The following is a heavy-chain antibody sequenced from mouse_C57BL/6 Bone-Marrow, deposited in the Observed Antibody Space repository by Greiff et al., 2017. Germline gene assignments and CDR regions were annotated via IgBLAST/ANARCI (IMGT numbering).Heavy chain of an antibody. J-gene: IGHJ2*01. Sequence: VKLVESGAELARPGASVKLSCKASGYTFTSYGISWVKQRTGQGLEWIGEIYPRSGNTYYNEKFKGKATLTADKSSSTAYMELRSLTSEDSAVYFCARKLGRGFDYWGQGTTLTVSS. CDR3: ARKLGRGFDY. CDR1: GYTFTSYG. V-gene: IGHV1-81*01. CDR2: IYPRSGNT. D-gene: IGHD4-1*01.